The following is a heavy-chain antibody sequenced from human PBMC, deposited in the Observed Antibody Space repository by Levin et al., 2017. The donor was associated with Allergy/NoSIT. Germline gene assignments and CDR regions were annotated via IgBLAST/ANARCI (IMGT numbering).Heavy chain of an antibody. CDR3: ARGVASIVVVPAAISTLFDY. CDR1: GGSISSSNW. D-gene: IGHD2-2*02. J-gene: IGHJ4*02. Sequence: SETLSLTCAVSGGSISSSNWWSWVRQPPGKGLEWIGEIYHSGSTNYNPSLKSRVTISVDKSKNQFSLKLSSVTAADTAVYYCARGVASIVVVPAAISTLFDYWGQGTLVTVSS. V-gene: IGHV4-4*02. CDR2: IYHSGST.